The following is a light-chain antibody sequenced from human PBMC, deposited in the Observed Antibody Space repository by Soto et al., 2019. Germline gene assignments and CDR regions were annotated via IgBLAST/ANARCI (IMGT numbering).Light chain of an antibody. CDR1: QTITSY. CDR3: QQSHSVPLT. V-gene: IGKV1-39*01. J-gene: IGKJ4*01. Sequence: DIQMTQSPSSLSASVGDRVIITCRASQTITSYLNWYQQKPGKAPRLLIYAASSLQSGVPSRFSSSGSGTEFTLTISSLQPEDFATYYCQQSHSVPLTFGGGTRVEIK. CDR2: AAS.